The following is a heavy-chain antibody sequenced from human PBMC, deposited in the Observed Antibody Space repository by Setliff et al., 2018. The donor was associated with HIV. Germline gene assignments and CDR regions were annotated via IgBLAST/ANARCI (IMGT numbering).Heavy chain of an antibody. D-gene: IGHD3-22*01. CDR2: IFSNDEK. J-gene: IGHJ6*02. V-gene: IGHV2-26*01. CDR3: ARSYYDSSGYYTLSYYYYYYGMDV. CDR1: GLSLSTSGMR. Sequence: SGPTLVNPTQTLTLTCTFSGLSLSTSGMRVSWIRQPPGKALEWLAHIFSNDEKSYSTSLKSRLTISQDTSKSQVVLTMTNMDPVDTATYYRARSYYDSSGYYTLSYYYYYYGMDVWGQGTTVTVSS.